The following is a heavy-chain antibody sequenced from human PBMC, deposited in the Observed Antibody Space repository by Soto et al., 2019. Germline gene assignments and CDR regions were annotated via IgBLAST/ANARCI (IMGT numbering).Heavy chain of an antibody. CDR3: ARHRVPSVYDPIPGCFDS. CDR1: GGSLSDYF. J-gene: IGHJ4*02. Sequence: SETLSLTCVVSGGSLSDYFWSWIRQPPGMALEWIGEINHRGSTNYNPSLKSRVTLSVDTTKNQFSLKLNSVTAADTAVYSCARHRVPSVYDPIPGCFDSWGQGILVIVSS. V-gene: IGHV4-34*01. D-gene: IGHD5-12*01. CDR2: INHRGST.